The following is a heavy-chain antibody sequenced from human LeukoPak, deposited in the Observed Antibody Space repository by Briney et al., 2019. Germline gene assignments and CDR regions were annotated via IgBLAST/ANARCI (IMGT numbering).Heavy chain of an antibody. CDR3: AGGPRESYYNWFDP. CDR1: GGSISSYY. CDR2: INHNGSP. D-gene: IGHD3-10*01. Sequence: SETLSLTCTVSGGSISSYYWSCIPQPPGKGLEGLGEINHNGSPNYHPSLKSRVTISVDTSKNQVSLSMSSVTAADTAVYYCAGGPRESYYNWFDPWGQGTLVTVSS. V-gene: IGHV4-34*01. J-gene: IGHJ5*02.